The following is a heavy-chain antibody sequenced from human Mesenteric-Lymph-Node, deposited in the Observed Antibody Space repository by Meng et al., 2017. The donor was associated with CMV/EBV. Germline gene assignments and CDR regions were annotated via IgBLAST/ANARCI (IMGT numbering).Heavy chain of an antibody. CDR1: GFSFSTYW. V-gene: IGHV3-48*03. Sequence: GESLKISCVVSGFSFSTYWMTWVRQAPGKGLEWVSYISGSGVKIFYADSVKGRFTISRDNAQNSLYLQMSSLRAEDTGVYYCVRVAYGSGNSYIPFEHWGQGTLVTVSS. CDR2: ISGSGVKI. J-gene: IGHJ4*02. D-gene: IGHD3-10*01. CDR3: VRVAYGSGNSYIPFEH.